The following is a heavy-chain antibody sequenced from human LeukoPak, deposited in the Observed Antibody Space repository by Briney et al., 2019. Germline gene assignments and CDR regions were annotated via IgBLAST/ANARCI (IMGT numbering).Heavy chain of an antibody. Sequence: AAVTVSYKASGYTFTGYYMHWVRQAPGQGLEWMGWINPNSGDTNYAQKFQGRVTMTRDTSITTVYMELSRLRSDDTAVYFCASGWSITGWYNNWFDPWGQGTLVTVSS. CDR1: GYTFTGYY. CDR3: ASGWSITGWYNNWFDP. D-gene: IGHD6-19*01. CDR2: INPNSGDT. J-gene: IGHJ5*02. V-gene: IGHV1-2*02.